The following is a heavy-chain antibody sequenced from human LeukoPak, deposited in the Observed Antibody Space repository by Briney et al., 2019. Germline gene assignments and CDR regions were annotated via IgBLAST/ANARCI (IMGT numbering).Heavy chain of an antibody. CDR3: ARGTSSSTYYFDY. Sequence: GGSLRLSCAASGFTFSSYSMNWVRQAPGKGLEWVSSISSSSSYIYYADSVKGRFTISRDSAKNSLYLQMNSLRAEDTAVYYCARGTSSSTYYFDYWGQGTLVTVSS. V-gene: IGHV3-21*01. J-gene: IGHJ4*02. CDR1: GFTFSSYS. D-gene: IGHD6-6*01. CDR2: ISSSSSYI.